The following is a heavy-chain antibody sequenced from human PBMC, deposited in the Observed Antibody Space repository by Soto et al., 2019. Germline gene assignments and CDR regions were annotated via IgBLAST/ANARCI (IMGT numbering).Heavy chain of an antibody. D-gene: IGHD7-27*01. J-gene: IGHJ4*02. CDR1: GGSISSGGYF. Sequence: QVQLQESGPGLVEPSQTLSLTCTVSGGSISSGGYFWSWIRQPPGKGLEWIGHVYNTGSTYSNPSLTSRVTISVDTSKNQFSLRLSFVTAADTAVYYCARGPAGDKVDYWGQGTLVTLSS. CDR3: ARGPAGDKVDY. V-gene: IGHV4-30-4*01. CDR2: VYNTGST.